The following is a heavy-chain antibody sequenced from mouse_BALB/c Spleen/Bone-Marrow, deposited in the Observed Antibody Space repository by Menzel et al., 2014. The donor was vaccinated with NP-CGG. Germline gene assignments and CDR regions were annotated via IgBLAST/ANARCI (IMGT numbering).Heavy chain of an antibody. CDR3: ARGIRNYFDY. CDR1: GYTFSNYW. D-gene: IGHD3-2*02. J-gene: IGHJ2*01. Sequence: VKLQESGAELMKPGASVKISCKATGYTFSNYWIEWVKQRPGHGLEWIGEILPGSGSSQYNEKFKGKATFTADTPSNTAYVQLSSLTSEDSAVYYCARGIRNYFDYWGQGTTLTVSS. V-gene: IGHV1-9*01. CDR2: ILPGSGSS.